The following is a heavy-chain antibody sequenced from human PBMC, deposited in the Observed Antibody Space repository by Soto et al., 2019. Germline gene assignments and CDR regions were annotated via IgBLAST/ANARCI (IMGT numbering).Heavy chain of an antibody. CDR2: IYYSGST. D-gene: IGHD2-2*01. CDR3: ARDNIVLVPAATYYYYGMDV. Sequence: QVQLQESGPGLVKPSQTLSLTCTVSGGSISSGDYYWSWIRQPPGKGLEWIGYIYYSGSTYYNPSLKSRVTISVDTSKNQFSLKLSSVTAADTAVYYCARDNIVLVPAATYYYYGMDVWGQGTTVTVSS. J-gene: IGHJ6*02. V-gene: IGHV4-30-4*01. CDR1: GGSISSGDYY.